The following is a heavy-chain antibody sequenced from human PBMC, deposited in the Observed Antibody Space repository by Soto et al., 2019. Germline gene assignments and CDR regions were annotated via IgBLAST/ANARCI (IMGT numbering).Heavy chain of an antibody. CDR2: IYQSGST. J-gene: IGHJ3*01. V-gene: IGHV4-4*02. Sequence: QVRLQGSGPGLVAPSGTLYLTCAVSGGSINSRNWWSWVRQSPGKGLEWMGEIYQSGSTKYKPSFSTRFTVSIDKSKSQFSLKLTSVTDEDSAVYYCARRYFYENQGVFDVWDQGTKVTVSS. D-gene: IGHD3-22*01. CDR1: GGSINSRNW. CDR3: ARRYFYENQGVFDV.